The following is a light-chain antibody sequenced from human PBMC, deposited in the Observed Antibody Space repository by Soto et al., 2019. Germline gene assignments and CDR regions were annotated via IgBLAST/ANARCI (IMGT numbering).Light chain of an antibody. CDR2: DAS. Sequence: EIVMTQSPATLSVSPGERATLSCSASQSVSSSLAWYQHKPGQAPRLLIYDASTRATGIPARFSGSGSGTELTLTISSLQSEDFAGYYCQQYNNWPSSGQGTRLEIK. V-gene: IGKV3-15*01. J-gene: IGKJ5*01. CDR1: QSVSSS. CDR3: QQYNNWPS.